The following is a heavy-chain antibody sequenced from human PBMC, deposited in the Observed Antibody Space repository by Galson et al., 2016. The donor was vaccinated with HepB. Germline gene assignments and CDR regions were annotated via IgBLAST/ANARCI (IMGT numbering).Heavy chain of an antibody. J-gene: IGHJ5*02. Sequence: LVKPTQTLTLTCNFSGFSLSTSGVGVGWIRQPPGKALEWLALIYWDDDKRYSPSLKSRVTITKDTSKNQVVLTMTNMDPADTATYYCAHRPGGYVAGWFDPGGQGTPVTVSS. CDR2: IYWDDDK. CDR3: AHRPGGYVAGWFDP. CDR1: GFSLSTSGVG. V-gene: IGHV2-5*02. D-gene: IGHD3-22*01.